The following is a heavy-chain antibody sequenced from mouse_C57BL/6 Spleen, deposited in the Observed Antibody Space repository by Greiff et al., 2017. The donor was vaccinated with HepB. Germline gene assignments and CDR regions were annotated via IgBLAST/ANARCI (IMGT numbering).Heavy chain of an antibody. J-gene: IGHJ4*01. CDR2: IYPGDGDT. D-gene: IGHD2-3*01. CDR1: GYAFSSYW. Sequence: VQLQQSGAELVKPGASVKISCKASGYAFSSYWMNWVKQRPGKGLEWIGQIYPGDGDTNYNGNFKGKATLTADKSSSTAYMQLSSLTSEDSAVYFCAWLLPYYAMDYWGQGTSVTVSS. V-gene: IGHV1-80*01. CDR3: AWLLPYYAMDY.